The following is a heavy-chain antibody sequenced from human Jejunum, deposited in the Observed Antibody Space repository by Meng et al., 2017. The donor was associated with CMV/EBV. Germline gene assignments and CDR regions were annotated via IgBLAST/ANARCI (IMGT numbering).Heavy chain of an antibody. Sequence: SGGAVSSSNYCWNWIRQPAGKGLEWIGRIYASGTTNYNPSLESRVTISVDSSKNQFSVKLSSMTAADTAVYYCARGDRSVTGPLDYWGQGTLVTVSS. CDR3: ARGDRSVTGPLDY. CDR2: IYASGTT. CDR1: GGAVSSSNYC. J-gene: IGHJ4*02. D-gene: IGHD6-19*01. V-gene: IGHV4-61*02.